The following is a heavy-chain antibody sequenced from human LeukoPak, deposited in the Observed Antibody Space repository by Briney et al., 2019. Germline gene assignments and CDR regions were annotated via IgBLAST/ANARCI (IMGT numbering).Heavy chain of an antibody. CDR1: GGSISSGGYY. Sequence: SQTLSLTCTVSGGSISSGGYYWSWIRQHPEKGLEWIGYIYNSETTYYNPSLKSRVTISVDTSKNQFSLKLSSVTAADTAVYYCARMNSGSSFDYWGQGALVSVSS. V-gene: IGHV4-31*03. J-gene: IGHJ4*02. CDR3: ARMNSGSSFDY. CDR2: IYNSETT. D-gene: IGHD3-10*01.